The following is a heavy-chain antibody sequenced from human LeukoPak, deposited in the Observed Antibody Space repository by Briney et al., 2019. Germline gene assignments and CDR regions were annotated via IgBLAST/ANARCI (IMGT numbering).Heavy chain of an antibody. V-gene: IGHV1-2*02. CDR2: INPDSGDT. CDR3: ARVRYTWNDLDSFDL. J-gene: IGHJ3*01. Sequence: ASVKVSCKASGYTFTGYFLHWVRQAPGQGLEWMGWINPDSGDTNYAQKFQGRVTMTRDTSISTAYMELSGPRSDDSAVYSCARVRYTWNDLDSFDLWGQGTVVTVSS. D-gene: IGHD1-20*01. CDR1: GYTFTGYF.